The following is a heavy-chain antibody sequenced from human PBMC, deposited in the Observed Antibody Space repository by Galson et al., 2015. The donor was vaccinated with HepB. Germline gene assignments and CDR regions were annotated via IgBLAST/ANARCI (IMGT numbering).Heavy chain of an antibody. Sequence: QSGAEVKKPGESLRISCEGSGYTFTSYWIVWVRQMPGKGLEWMGLIHPSNSSTRYSPSFQGQVTMSADKSISTVYLQWSSLKTSDTAMYYCARVLTPLDYWGQGTLVSVSS. D-gene: IGHD4-23*01. CDR1: GYTFTSYW. J-gene: IGHJ4*02. CDR2: IHPSNSST. CDR3: ARVLTPLDY. V-gene: IGHV5-51*03.